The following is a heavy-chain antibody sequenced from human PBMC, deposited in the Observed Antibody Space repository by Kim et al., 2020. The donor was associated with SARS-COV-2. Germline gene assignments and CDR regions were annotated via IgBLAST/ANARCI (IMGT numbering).Heavy chain of an antibody. CDR1: GYTTSSYA. V-gene: IGHV1-3*01. D-gene: IGHD2-15*01. J-gene: IGHJ4*02. CDR2: IHVGTGYR. CDR3: ASEHCSGNACYGLDY. Sequence: ASVKVSCKTSGYTTSSYAIHWVRQAPGQSLEWMGKIHVGTGYRKYSQQFQDRVTITSDTSASTGYMELSSLRSEDTAVYYCASEHCSGNACYGLDYWGQGTLVSVSS.